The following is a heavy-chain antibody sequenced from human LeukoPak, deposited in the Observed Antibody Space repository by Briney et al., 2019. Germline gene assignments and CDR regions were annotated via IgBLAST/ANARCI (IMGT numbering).Heavy chain of an antibody. J-gene: IGHJ3*02. V-gene: IGHV1-69*13. Sequence: SVKVSCKASGGTISSYAISWVRQAPGQGLEWMGGIIPIFGTANYAQKFQGRVTITADESTSTAYMELSSLRSEDTAVYYCARGYCSGGSCYADAFDIWGQGTMVTVSS. CDR1: GGTISSYA. CDR2: IIPIFGTA. D-gene: IGHD2-15*01. CDR3: ARGYCSGGSCYADAFDI.